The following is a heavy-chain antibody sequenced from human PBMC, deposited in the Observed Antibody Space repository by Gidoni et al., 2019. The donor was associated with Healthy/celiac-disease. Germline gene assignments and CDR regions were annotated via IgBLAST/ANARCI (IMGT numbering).Heavy chain of an antibody. V-gene: IGHV3-33*01. D-gene: IGHD3-3*01. J-gene: IGHJ4*02. CDR3: ARTWSGYDFDY. CDR2: IWYDGSNK. Sequence: QVQLVESGGGVVQPGRSLRLSCAASGFTFSSDGMHWVRQAPGKGLEWVAVIWYDGSNKYYADSVKGRFTISRDNSKNTLYLQMNSLRAEDTAVYYCARTWSGYDFDYWGQGTLVTVSS. CDR1: GFTFSSDG.